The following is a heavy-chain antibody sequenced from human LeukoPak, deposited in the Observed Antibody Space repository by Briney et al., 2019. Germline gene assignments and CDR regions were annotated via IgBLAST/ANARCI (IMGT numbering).Heavy chain of an antibody. J-gene: IGHJ6*02. V-gene: IGHV4-59*11. Sequence: KPSETLSLTCSVSGGSISGHYWTWIRQPPGKGLEWIGQIHYTGKPDYNPSLKSRITISVDTSKSQVSLQVSSVTAADSAIYYCARFGVDYDMDVWGHGTTVTVFS. CDR3: ARFGVDYDMDV. CDR2: IHYTGKP. CDR1: GGSISGHY. D-gene: IGHD3-16*01.